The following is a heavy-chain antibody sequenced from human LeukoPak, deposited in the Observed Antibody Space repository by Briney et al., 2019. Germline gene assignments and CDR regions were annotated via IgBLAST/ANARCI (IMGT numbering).Heavy chain of an antibody. J-gene: IGHJ6*02. Sequence: SETLSLTCAVYGGSFSGYYWSWIRQPPGKGLEWIGEINHSGSTNYNPSLKSRVTISVDTSKNQFSLKLSSVTAADTAVYYCARDLGLAKGDGDVWGQGTTVTVSS. V-gene: IGHV4-34*01. CDR2: INHSGST. CDR3: ARDLGLAKGDGDV. CDR1: GGSFSGYY. D-gene: IGHD5-24*01.